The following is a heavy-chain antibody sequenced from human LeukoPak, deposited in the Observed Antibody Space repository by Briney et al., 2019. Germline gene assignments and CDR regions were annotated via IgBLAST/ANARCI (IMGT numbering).Heavy chain of an antibody. D-gene: IGHD3-3*01. V-gene: IGHV4-34*01. CDR1: GGSFSGYY. Sequence: PSETLSLTCAVYGGSFSGYYWSWIRQPPGKGLEWIGEINHSGSTNYNPSLKSRVTISVDTSKNQFSLKLSSVTAADTAVYYCARGGVRFLFDPWGQGTLVTVSS. J-gene: IGHJ5*02. CDR2: INHSGST. CDR3: ARGGVRFLFDP.